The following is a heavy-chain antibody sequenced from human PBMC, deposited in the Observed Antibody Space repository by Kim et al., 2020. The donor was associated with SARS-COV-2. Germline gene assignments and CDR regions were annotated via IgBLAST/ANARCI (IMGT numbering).Heavy chain of an antibody. V-gene: IGHV1-2*06. D-gene: IGHD3-10*01. CDR2: INPNSGGT. Sequence: ASVKVSCKASGYTFTGYYMHWVRQAPGQGLEWMGRINPNSGGTNYAQKFQGRVTMTRDTSISTAYMELSRLRSDDTAVYYCARVYYYGSGSYYLGDYWGQGTLVTVSS. CDR1: GYTFTGYY. J-gene: IGHJ4*02. CDR3: ARVYYYGSGSYYLGDY.